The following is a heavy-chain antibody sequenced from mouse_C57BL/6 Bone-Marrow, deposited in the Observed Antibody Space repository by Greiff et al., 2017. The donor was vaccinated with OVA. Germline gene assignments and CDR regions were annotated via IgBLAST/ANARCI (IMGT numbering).Heavy chain of an antibody. Sequence: EVQVVESGGGLVKPGGSLKFSCAASGFTFSDYGMHWVRQAPEKGLEWVAYISSGSSTIYYADTVKGRFTISRDNAKNTLFLQMTSLRSEDTALYYCARGGYADEYFDYWGQGTTLTVSS. CDR1: GFTFSDYG. D-gene: IGHD2-2*01. CDR3: ARGGYADEYFDY. J-gene: IGHJ2*01. V-gene: IGHV5-17*01. CDR2: ISSGSSTI.